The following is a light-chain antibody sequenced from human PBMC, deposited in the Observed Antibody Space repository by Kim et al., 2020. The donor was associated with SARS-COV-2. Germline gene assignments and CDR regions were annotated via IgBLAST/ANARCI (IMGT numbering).Light chain of an antibody. V-gene: IGKV2-28*01. CDR1: QSLLHSNGYNY. CDR3: MQALQTPRT. J-gene: IGKJ2*01. Sequence: DFVLTQSPLSLPVTPGEPASISCRSSQSLLHSNGYNYLDWYLQKPGQSPQLLIYLGSNRASGVPDRFSSSGSGTDFTLKISRVEAEDVGVYYCMQALQTPRTFGQGTKLEI. CDR2: LGS.